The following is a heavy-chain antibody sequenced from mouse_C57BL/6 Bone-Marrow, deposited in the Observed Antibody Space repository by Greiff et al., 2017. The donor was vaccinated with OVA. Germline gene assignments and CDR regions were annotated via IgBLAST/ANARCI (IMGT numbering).Heavy chain of an antibody. V-gene: IGHV1-81*01. CDR2: IYPRSGNT. Sequence: VQLSCKASGYTFTSYGISWVKQRTGQGLEWIGEIYPRSGNTYYNEKFKGKATLTADKSSSTAYMELRSLTSEDSAVYFCARLYYYALYYFDYWGQGTTLTVSS. J-gene: IGHJ2*01. CDR1: GYTFTSYG. D-gene: IGHD1-1*01. CDR3: ARLYYYALYYFDY.